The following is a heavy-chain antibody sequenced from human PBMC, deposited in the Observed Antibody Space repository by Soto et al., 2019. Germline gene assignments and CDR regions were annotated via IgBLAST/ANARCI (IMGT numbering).Heavy chain of an antibody. CDR3: ARAWVVVTAPDY. V-gene: IGHV1-3*01. CDR1: GYTLTRYS. D-gene: IGHD2-21*02. Sequence: ASVKVSCKASGYTLTRYSIHWVRQAPGQRLEWMGWINAGNGNTKYSQKFQGRVTITRDTSASTAYMELSSLRSEDTAVYYCARAWVVVTAPDYWGQGTLVTVS. J-gene: IGHJ4*02. CDR2: INAGNGNT.